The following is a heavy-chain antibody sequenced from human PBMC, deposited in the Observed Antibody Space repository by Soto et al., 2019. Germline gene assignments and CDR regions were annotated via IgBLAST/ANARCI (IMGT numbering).Heavy chain of an antibody. J-gene: IGHJ6*03. Sequence: EVQLVESGGGLVQPGGSLRLSCAASGFTFSSYDMHWVRQATGKGLEWVSAIGTAGDTYYPGSVKGRFTISRENAKNSLYLKMNSLRAGDTAVYYCARARAVAGTYYYYMDVWGKGTTVTVSS. CDR2: IGTAGDT. D-gene: IGHD6-19*01. CDR1: GFTFSSYD. V-gene: IGHV3-13*01. CDR3: ARARAVAGTYYYYMDV.